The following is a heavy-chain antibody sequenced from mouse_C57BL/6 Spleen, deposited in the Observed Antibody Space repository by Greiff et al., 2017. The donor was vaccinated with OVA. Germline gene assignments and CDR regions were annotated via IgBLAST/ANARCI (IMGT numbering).Heavy chain of an antibody. D-gene: IGHD1-1*01. CDR2: IDPSDSYT. CDR3: ARAYGSSPSYFDV. CDR1: GYTFTSYW. V-gene: IGHV1-69*01. Sequence: QVQLKQPGAELVMPGASVKLSCKASGYTFTSYWMHWVKQRPGQGLEWIGEIDPSDSYTNYNQKFKGKSTLTVDKSSSTAYMQLSSLTSEDSAVYYCARAYGSSPSYFDVWGTGTTVTVSS. J-gene: IGHJ1*03.